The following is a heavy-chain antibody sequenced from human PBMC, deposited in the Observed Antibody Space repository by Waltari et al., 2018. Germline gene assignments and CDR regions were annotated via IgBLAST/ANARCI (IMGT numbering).Heavy chain of an antibody. CDR3: ARDESSLLAP. J-gene: IGHJ5*02. Sequence: QVQLVQSGGEAKKPGASVKVSCKSSGYPFISYGVSWVRQAPGQGLEWMAWISAYTGDTKYSPKLLGRVTVTTDTSMGTAYMELRSLRSDDTAVYYCARDESSLLAPWGQGTLVTVSS. D-gene: IGHD6-6*01. CDR2: ISAYTGDT. V-gene: IGHV1-18*01. CDR1: GYPFISYG.